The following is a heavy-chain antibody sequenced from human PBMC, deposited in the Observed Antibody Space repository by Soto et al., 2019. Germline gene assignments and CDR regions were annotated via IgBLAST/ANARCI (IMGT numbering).Heavy chain of an antibody. D-gene: IGHD1-26*01. CDR1: GASISSTSSGDW. V-gene: IGHV4-4*02. Sequence: QVQLQESGPGLVTPSGTLSLTCTVSGASISSTSSGDWWSWVRQPPGKGLEWIGEIHHRGSTNYNPSLKSRVTMSVDKSKNQFSLRLSSVTAADTAVYYCAKMVGATLVDYWGQGTLVTVSS. CDR2: IHHRGST. J-gene: IGHJ4*02. CDR3: AKMVGATLVDY.